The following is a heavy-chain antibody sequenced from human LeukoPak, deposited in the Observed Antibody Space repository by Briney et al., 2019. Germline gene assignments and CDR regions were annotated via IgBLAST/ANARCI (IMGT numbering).Heavy chain of an antibody. Sequence: ASVKVSCKASGYTFTSYYMHWVRRAPGEGLEWMGIINPSGGSTSYAQKFQGRVTMTRDMSTSTVYMELSSLRSEDTAVYYCARTLRDRSAAYWGQGTLVTVSS. CDR1: GYTFTSYY. J-gene: IGHJ4*02. D-gene: IGHD5-24*01. V-gene: IGHV1-46*01. CDR3: ARTLRDRSAAY. CDR2: INPSGGST.